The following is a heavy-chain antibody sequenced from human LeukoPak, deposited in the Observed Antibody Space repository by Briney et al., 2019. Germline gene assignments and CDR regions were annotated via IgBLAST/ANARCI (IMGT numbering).Heavy chain of an antibody. Sequence: SETLSLTCTVSGGSISSYYWSWIRQPPGKGLEWIGYIYYSGSTYYNPSLKSRVTISVDTSKNQFSLKLSSVTAADTAVYYCARDRDSGSLDYWGQGTLVTVSS. CDR3: ARDRDSGSLDY. V-gene: IGHV4-59*12. D-gene: IGHD1-26*01. CDR2: IYYSGST. J-gene: IGHJ4*02. CDR1: GGSISSYY.